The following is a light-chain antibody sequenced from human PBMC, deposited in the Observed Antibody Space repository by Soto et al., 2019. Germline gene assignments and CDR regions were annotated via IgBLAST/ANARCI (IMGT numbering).Light chain of an antibody. Sequence: EIVMTQSPATLSVSPGERATLSCRASQSVSSNLAWFQQKPGQAPRLLIYGASTRDTGISARFSGSGSGTEFTLTITSLPSGPFAVYHCQQYNKWPPTFGQGTKVDSK. J-gene: IGKJ1*01. CDR1: QSVSSN. CDR2: GAS. V-gene: IGKV3-15*01. CDR3: QQYNKWPPT.